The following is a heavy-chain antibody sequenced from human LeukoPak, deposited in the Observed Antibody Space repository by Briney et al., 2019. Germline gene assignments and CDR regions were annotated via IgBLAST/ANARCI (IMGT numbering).Heavy chain of an antibody. J-gene: IGHJ4*02. CDR3: ARGSVIVGAMAYFDY. Sequence: ASVKVSCKASGGTFSSYAISWVRQAPGQGLEWMGGIISIFGTANYAQKFQGRVTITADESTSTAYMELSSLRSEDTAVYYCARGSVIVGAMAYFDYWGQGTLVTVSS. D-gene: IGHD1-26*01. CDR2: IISIFGTA. CDR1: GGTFSSYA. V-gene: IGHV1-69*13.